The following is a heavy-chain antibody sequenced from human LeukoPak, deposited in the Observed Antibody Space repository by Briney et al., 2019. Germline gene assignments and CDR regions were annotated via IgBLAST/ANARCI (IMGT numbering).Heavy chain of an antibody. CDR3: ARGYCSSTSCPNWFDP. CDR1: GYTFTSYG. V-gene: IGHV1-18*01. D-gene: IGHD2-2*01. J-gene: IGHJ5*02. Sequence: GASVKVSRKASGYTFTSYGISWVRQAPGQGLEWMGWISAYNGNTNYAQKLQGRVAMTTDTSTSTAYMELRSLRSDDTAVYYCARGYCSSTSCPNWFDPWGQGTLVTVSS. CDR2: ISAYNGNT.